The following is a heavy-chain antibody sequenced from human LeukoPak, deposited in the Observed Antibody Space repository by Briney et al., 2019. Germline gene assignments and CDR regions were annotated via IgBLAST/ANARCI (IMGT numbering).Heavy chain of an antibody. V-gene: IGHV3-64*01. D-gene: IGHD3-3*01. Sequence: PGGSLRLSCAASGFTFSGYVMHWVRQAPGKGLQFVSGITTDGHSAYYANSVKGRFTMSRDNSRNTLYLQMDSLRAEDMAVYYCAREQAYYDFDYWGQGTLVTVSS. CDR3: AREQAYYDFDY. CDR1: GFTFSGYV. CDR2: ITTDGHSA. J-gene: IGHJ4*02.